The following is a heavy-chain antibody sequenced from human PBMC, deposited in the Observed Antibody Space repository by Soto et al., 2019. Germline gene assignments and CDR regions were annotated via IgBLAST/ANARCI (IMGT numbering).Heavy chain of an antibody. CDR2: ISYDGSNT. CDR3: AKEGGLTGSYYISSSYYFDY. CDR1: GFTFSSYG. Sequence: QVQLVESGGGVVQPGRSLRLSCVASGFTFSSYGMHWVRQAPGKGLGWVAIISYDGSNTYYADSVKGRFTISRDNSKNTRYLQMNGLRAEDTSVYYCAKEGGLTGSYYISSSYYFDYWGQGTLVTVSS. D-gene: IGHD1-26*01. V-gene: IGHV3-30*18. J-gene: IGHJ4*02.